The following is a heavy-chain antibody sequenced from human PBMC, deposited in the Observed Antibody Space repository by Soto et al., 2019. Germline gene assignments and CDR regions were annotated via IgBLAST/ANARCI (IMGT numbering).Heavy chain of an antibody. CDR3: AKVGARLIFSRVDY. V-gene: IGHV3-23*01. J-gene: IGHJ4*02. Sequence: GGSLRLSCAASGFTFSSYAMSWVRQAPGKGLEWVSAISGSGGSTYYADSVKGRFTISRDNSKNTLYLQMNSLRAEDTAVYYCAKVGARLIFSRVDYWGQGTLVTVSS. D-gene: IGHD6-6*01. CDR1: GFTFSSYA. CDR2: ISGSGGST.